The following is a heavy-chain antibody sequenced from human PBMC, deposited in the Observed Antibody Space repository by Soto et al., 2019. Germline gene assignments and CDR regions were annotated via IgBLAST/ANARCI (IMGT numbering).Heavy chain of an antibody. Sequence: PSETLSLTCTVSGGSMSSHYWTWLRQPPGKGLEWIGYISYSGSTYYNPSLKSRVTISADTPRNQFSLKLSSVIAADTAVYYCARADPDASVGYWGQGTLVTVSS. V-gene: IGHV4-59*11. CDR1: GGSMSSHY. CDR3: ARADPDASVGY. CDR2: ISYSGST. J-gene: IGHJ4*02. D-gene: IGHD3-16*01.